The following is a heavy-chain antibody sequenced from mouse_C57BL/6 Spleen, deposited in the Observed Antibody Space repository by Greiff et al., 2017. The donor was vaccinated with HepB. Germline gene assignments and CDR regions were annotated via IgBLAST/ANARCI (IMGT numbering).Heavy chain of an antibody. CDR2: IHPSDSDT. CDR3: AMGGSNYYFDY. D-gene: IGHD2-5*01. CDR1: GYTFTSYW. V-gene: IGHV1-74*01. Sequence: QVQLKQPGAELVKPGASVKVSCKASGYTFTSYWMHWVKQRPGQGLEWIGRIHPSDSDTNYNQKFKGKATLTVDKSSSTAYMQLSSLTSEDSAVYYCAMGGSNYYFDYWGQGTTLTVSS. J-gene: IGHJ2*01.